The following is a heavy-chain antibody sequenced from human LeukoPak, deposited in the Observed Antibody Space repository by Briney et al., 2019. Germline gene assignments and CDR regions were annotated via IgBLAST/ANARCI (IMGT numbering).Heavy chain of an antibody. Sequence: SETLSLTCTVSGGSISSYYWSWIRQPPGKGLEWIGEINHSGSTSYSPSLKSRVTISVDTSKNQFSLKLSSVTAADTAVYYCARDPFECSSTSCYHSYWGQGTLVTVSS. CDR2: INHSGST. CDR1: GGSISSYY. D-gene: IGHD2-2*01. CDR3: ARDPFECSSTSCYHSY. J-gene: IGHJ4*02. V-gene: IGHV4-34*01.